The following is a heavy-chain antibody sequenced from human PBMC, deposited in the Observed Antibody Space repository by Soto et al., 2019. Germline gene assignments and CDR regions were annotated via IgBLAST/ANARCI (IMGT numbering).Heavy chain of an antibody. Sequence: GGSLRLSCAASGFTFSSYGMHWVRQAPGKGLEWVAVIWYDGSNKYYADSVKGRFTISRDNSKNTLYLQMNSLRAEDAAVYYCARDRSPTPYYDILTGYYWFGSWGQGT. CDR2: IWYDGSNK. CDR3: ARDRSPTPYYDILTGYYWFGS. CDR1: GFTFSSYG. D-gene: IGHD3-9*01. V-gene: IGHV3-33*01. J-gene: IGHJ5*01.